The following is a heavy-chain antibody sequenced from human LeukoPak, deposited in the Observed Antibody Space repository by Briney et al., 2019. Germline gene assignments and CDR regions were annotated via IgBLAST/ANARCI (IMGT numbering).Heavy chain of an antibody. Sequence: GESLKISCKGSGYSFTSYWIGWVRQMPGKGLEWMGIIYPGDSDTRYSPSFQGQVTISADKSISTAYLQWSSLKASDTAMYYCARRAIDKYDSSGLLDYWGQGTLVTVSS. D-gene: IGHD3-22*01. CDR1: GYSFTSYW. J-gene: IGHJ4*02. CDR2: IYPGDSDT. CDR3: ARRAIDKYDSSGLLDY. V-gene: IGHV5-51*01.